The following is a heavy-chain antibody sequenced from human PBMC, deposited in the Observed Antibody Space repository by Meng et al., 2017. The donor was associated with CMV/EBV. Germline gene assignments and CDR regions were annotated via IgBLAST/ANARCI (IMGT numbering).Heavy chain of an antibody. D-gene: IGHD2-21*01. CDR2: INSDWSSS. CDR1: GFTFSNYW. V-gene: IGHV3-74*01. CDR3: ARDAHYCGGDCYSDY. J-gene: IGHJ4*02. Sequence: GESLKTSCAAPGFTFSNYWMHLVRQAPGKGLGWVSRINSDWSSSSYADSVKGRFTISRDNAKNTLYLHMNSLSAEDTAVSQCARDAHYCGGDCYSDYWGQGTLVTVSS.